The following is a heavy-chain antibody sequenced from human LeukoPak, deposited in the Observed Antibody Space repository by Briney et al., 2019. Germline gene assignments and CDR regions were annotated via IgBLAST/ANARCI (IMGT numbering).Heavy chain of an antibody. CDR3: ARDRKSGSCFDY. CDR1: GYTFTGYY. J-gene: IGHJ4*02. D-gene: IGHD1-26*01. V-gene: IGHV1-2*06. Sequence: ASVKVSCKASGYTFTGYYMHWVRQAPGQGLEWMGRINPNSGGTNYAQKFQGRVTMTRDTSISTAYMELSRLRSDDTAVYYCARDRKSGSCFDYWGQGTLVTVSS. CDR2: INPNSGGT.